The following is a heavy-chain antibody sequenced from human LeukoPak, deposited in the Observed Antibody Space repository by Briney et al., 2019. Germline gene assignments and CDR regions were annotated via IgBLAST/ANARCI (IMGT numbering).Heavy chain of an antibody. CDR3: AKAPRAYSSRYYFDY. V-gene: IGHV3-30*18. Sequence: GRALRLSCAASGFTFSSYGMHWVRQAPGKGLEWVAVIPYDGSNKYYADSVKGRFTISRDNSKNTLYLQMNSLRAEDTAVYYCAKAPRAYSSRYYFDYWGQGTLVTVSS. J-gene: IGHJ4*02. CDR2: IPYDGSNK. CDR1: GFTFSSYG. D-gene: IGHD3-22*01.